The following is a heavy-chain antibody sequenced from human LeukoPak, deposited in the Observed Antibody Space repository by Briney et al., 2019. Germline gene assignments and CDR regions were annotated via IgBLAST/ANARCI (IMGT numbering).Heavy chain of an antibody. CDR2: ISGSGGST. J-gene: IGHJ6*02. Sequence: GGSLRLSCAASGFTFSSYAMSWVRQAPGKGLEWVSAISGSGGSTYYADSVKGRFTISRDNSKNTLYLQMNSLRAEDTAVYYCAKDLGSGWYCYYYYGMDVWGQGTTVTVSS. D-gene: IGHD6-13*01. CDR3: AKDLGSGWYCYYYYGMDV. CDR1: GFTFSSYA. V-gene: IGHV3-23*01.